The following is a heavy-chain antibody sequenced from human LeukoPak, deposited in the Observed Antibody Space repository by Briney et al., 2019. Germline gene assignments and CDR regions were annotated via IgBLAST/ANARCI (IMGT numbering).Heavy chain of an antibody. CDR2: TQHDGSKN. J-gene: IGHJ4*02. D-gene: IGHD2-15*01. CDR3: ANGDCRGGRWSSGAY. Sequence: GGSLTLSCVASGFIFNTYGMHWLRQAPGKGLEWVAYTQHDGSKNWYGDSVKGRFTIFRDNSKNTLYLQMNSLRGEDTAVYYCANGDCRGGRWSSGAYWGQGNLVAVSS. CDR1: GFIFNTYG. V-gene: IGHV3-30*02.